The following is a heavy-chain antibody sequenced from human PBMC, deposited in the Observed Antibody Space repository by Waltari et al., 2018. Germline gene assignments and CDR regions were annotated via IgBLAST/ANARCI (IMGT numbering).Heavy chain of an antibody. V-gene: IGHV3-7*03. J-gene: IGHJ4*02. CDR1: GFTFSSYW. CDR2: IKQDGSEK. Sequence: EVQLVESGGGLVQPGGSLRLSCAASGFTFSSYWMSWVRQAPGKGLEWVANIKQDGSEKYYVDSVKGRFTISRDNAKNSLYLQMNSLRAEDTAVYYCARDGWSGSLGSYFDYWGQGTLVTVSS. D-gene: IGHD1-26*01. CDR3: ARDGWSGSLGSYFDY.